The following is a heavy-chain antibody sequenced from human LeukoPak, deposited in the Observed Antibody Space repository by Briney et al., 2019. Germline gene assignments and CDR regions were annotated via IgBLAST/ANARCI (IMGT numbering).Heavy chain of an antibody. J-gene: IGHJ4*02. Sequence: SETLSLTCTVSGGSISSYYWSWIRQPPGKGLEWIGYIYYSGSTNYNPSLKSRVTISVDTSKNQFSLKLSSVTAADTAVYYCARDPGGVATMTFDYWGQGTLVTLSS. D-gene: IGHD5-12*01. CDR1: GGSISSYY. CDR3: ARDPGGVATMTFDY. CDR2: IYYSGST. V-gene: IGHV4-59*01.